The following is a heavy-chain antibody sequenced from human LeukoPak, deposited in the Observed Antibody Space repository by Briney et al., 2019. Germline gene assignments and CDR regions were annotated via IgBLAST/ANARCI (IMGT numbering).Heavy chain of an antibody. CDR2: IYSGGST. J-gene: IGHJ5*02. V-gene: IGHV3-66*01. Sequence: RSGGSLRLSCAASGFTVSSNYMSWVRQAPGKGLEWVSVIYSGGSTYYADSVKGRFTISRDNSKNTLYLQTNSLRAEDTAVYYCAREGSYYENWFDPWGQGTLVTVSS. CDR3: AREGSYYENWFDP. CDR1: GFTVSSNY. D-gene: IGHD3-10*01.